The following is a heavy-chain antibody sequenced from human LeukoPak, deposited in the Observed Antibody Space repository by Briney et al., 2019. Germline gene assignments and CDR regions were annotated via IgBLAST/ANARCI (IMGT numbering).Heavy chain of an antibody. CDR1: GFIFSSYS. D-gene: IGHD6-19*01. CDR2: IRYDGSYK. CDR3: AKDGDVEQWLVRAFDY. V-gene: IGHV3-30*02. J-gene: IGHJ4*02. Sequence: GGSLRLSCAASGFIFSSYSMTWVRQAPGKGLEWVAFIRYDGSYKYYADSVKGRFTISRDNSKNTLYLQMNSLRPEDTAVYYCAKDGDVEQWLVRAFDYWGQGTLVTVSS.